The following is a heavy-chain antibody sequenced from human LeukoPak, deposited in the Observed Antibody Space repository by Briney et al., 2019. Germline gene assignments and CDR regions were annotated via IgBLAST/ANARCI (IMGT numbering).Heavy chain of an antibody. CDR1: GFSFSTSW. D-gene: IGHD1-1*01. J-gene: IGHJ4*02. CDR2: IRRDGGEI. Sequence: GGSLRLSCAASGFSFSTSWMTWVRQAPGRGLEWVANIRRDGGEIYYMDSVKGRFAISRDNAKNSLYLQMNSLRVEDTAVYYCVRDGDDWNDFDHWGQGTLVTVSS. V-gene: IGHV3-7*01. CDR3: VRDGDDWNDFDH.